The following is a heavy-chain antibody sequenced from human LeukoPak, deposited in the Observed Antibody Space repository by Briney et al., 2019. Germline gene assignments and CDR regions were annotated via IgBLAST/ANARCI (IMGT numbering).Heavy chain of an antibody. CDR3: ARDSSLAYSSSSGPGSYFDY. J-gene: IGHJ4*02. D-gene: IGHD6-6*01. CDR2: IYSGGST. Sequence: AGGSLRLSCAASGFTVSSNYMSWVRQAPGKGLEWVSVIYSGGSTYYADSVKGRFTISRDNSKNTLYLQMNGLRAEDTAVYYCARDSSLAYSSSSGPGSYFDYWGQGTLVTVSS. V-gene: IGHV3-66*02. CDR1: GFTVSSNY.